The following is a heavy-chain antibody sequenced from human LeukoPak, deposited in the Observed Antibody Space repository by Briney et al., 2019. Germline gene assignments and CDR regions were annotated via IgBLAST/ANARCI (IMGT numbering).Heavy chain of an antibody. V-gene: IGHV4-34*01. CDR3: ARGPGVVVPAARYSSRRRYFDY. CDR1: GGSFSGYY. CDR2: INHSGST. D-gene: IGHD2-2*01. Sequence: PSETLSLTCAVYGGSFSGYYWSWIRQPPGKGLEWIGEINHSGSTNYNPSLKSRVTISVDTSKNQFSLKLSSVTAADTAVYYCARGPGVVVPAARYSSRRRYFDYWGQGTLVTVSS. J-gene: IGHJ4*02.